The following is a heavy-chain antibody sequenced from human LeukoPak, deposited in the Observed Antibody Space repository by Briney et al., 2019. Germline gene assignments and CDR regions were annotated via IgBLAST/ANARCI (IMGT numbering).Heavy chain of an antibody. J-gene: IGHJ6*02. CDR2: ISYDGSNK. Sequence: PGGSLRLSCAASGFTFSSYAMHWVRQAPGKGLEWVAVISYDGSNKYYADSVKGRFTISRDNSKNTLYLQMNSLRAEDTAVYYCARAPYGSGSLHRLNYYYYGMDVWGQGTTVTVSS. D-gene: IGHD3-10*01. CDR3: ARAPYGSGSLHRLNYYYYGMDV. CDR1: GFTFSSYA. V-gene: IGHV3-30*07.